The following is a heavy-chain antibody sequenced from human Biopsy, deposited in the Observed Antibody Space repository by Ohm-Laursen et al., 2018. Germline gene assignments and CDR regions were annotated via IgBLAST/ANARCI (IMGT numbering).Heavy chain of an antibody. D-gene: IGHD4-11*01. CDR3: ARGNGPSA. V-gene: IGHV3-7*04. J-gene: IGHJ5*02. CDR1: GITFNSDW. CDR2: IREHGNEE. Sequence: SLRLSCAASGITFNSDWMSWVRQAPGKGLEWVAIIREHGNEEFCVDSVKGRFTISRDNARNSVYLQMNSLRAEDTAIYYCARGNGPSAWGQGTLVTVSS.